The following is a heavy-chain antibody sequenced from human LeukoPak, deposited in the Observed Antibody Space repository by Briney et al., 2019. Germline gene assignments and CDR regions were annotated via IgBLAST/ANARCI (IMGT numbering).Heavy chain of an antibody. D-gene: IGHD3-3*01. J-gene: IGHJ4*02. CDR1: GGSISSYY. CDR3: ARGGDYDFWSGTLDY. CDR2: IYYSGST. Sequence: SETLSLTCTVSGGSISSYYWSWIRQPPGKGLEWIGYIYYSGSTNYNPSLKSRVTMSVDTSKNQFSLKLSSVTAADTAVYYCARGGDYDFWSGTLDYWGQGTLVTVSS. V-gene: IGHV4-59*12.